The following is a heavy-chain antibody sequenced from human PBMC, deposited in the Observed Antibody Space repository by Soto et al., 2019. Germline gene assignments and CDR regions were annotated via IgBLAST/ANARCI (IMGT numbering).Heavy chain of an antibody. V-gene: IGHV1-46*01. J-gene: IGHJ3*02. Sequence: GASVKVSCKASGYTFSSYYMHWVRQAPGQGLEWVGLINPGTGATTHAQKFQGRATMTSDTSTSTVYMELRSLTSEDTAVYYCARDHIAAADTYALDIWGQGTMVTVSS. CDR1: GYTFSSYY. CDR3: ARDHIAAADTYALDI. D-gene: IGHD6-25*01. CDR2: INPGTGAT.